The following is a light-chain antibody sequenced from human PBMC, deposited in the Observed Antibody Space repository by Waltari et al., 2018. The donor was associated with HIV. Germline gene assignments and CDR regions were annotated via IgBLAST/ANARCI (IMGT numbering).Light chain of an antibody. CDR3: QSAHNSHTI. V-gene: IGLV3-25*03. J-gene: IGLJ2*01. CDR1: ALSRNF. CDR2: QDV. Sequence: SYDLTQAHSVSVTPGQTAKIPCSGDALSRNFVSWYRQKPGQAPMMIIFQDVQRPSGIPARFSASTSGTIATLTISEVQAEDEADYYCQSAHNSHTIFGGGTKLTVL.